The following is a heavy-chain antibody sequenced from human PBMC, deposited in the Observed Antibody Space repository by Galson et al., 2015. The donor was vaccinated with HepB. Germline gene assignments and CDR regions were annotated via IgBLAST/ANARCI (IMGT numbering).Heavy chain of an antibody. CDR3: ARDPYYGSGSYPAIELDY. Sequence: SLRLSCAASGFTFSSYGMHWVRQAPGKGLEWVAVIWYDGSNKYYADSVKGRFTISRDNSKNTLYLQMNSLRAEDTAVYYCARDPYYGSGSYPAIELDYCGQGTLVTVSS. D-gene: IGHD3-10*01. CDR1: GFTFSSYG. V-gene: IGHV3-33*01. J-gene: IGHJ4*02. CDR2: IWYDGSNK.